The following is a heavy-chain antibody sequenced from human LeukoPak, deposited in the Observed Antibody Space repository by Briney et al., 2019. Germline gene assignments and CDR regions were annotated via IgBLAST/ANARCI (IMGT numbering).Heavy chain of an antibody. V-gene: IGHV4-59*01. CDR3: ARAKYDSSCYYYVPRAYFDY. CDR1: GGSISSYY. J-gene: IGHJ4*02. CDR2: IYYSGST. Sequence: SRTLSLTCTASGGSISSYYWSWIRQPPGKGLEWIGYIYYSGSTNYNPSLKSRVTISVDTSKNQFSLKLSSVTAADTAVYYCARAKYDSSCYYYVPRAYFDYWGQGTLVTVSS. D-gene: IGHD3-22*01.